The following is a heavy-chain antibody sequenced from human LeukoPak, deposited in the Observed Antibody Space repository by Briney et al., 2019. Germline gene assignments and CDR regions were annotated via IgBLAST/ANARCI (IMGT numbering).Heavy chain of an antibody. Sequence: SETLSLTCTVSGGSISSGSYYWSWIRQPAGKGLEWIGRIYTSGSTNYNPSLKSRVTMSVDPSKNHFSLKLSSVTAADTAVYYCAREVDLGWFDPWGQGTLVTVSS. D-gene: IGHD2-2*01. CDR1: GGSISSGSYY. CDR3: AREVDLGWFDP. CDR2: IYTSGST. J-gene: IGHJ5*02. V-gene: IGHV4-61*02.